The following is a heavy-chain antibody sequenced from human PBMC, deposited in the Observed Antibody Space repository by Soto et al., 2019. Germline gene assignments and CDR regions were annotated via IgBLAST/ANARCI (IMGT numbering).Heavy chain of an antibody. CDR3: ARVSLAIIVVVPAATYYFDY. CDR1: GGSFSGYY. Sequence: QVQLQQWGAGLLKPSETLSLTCAVYGGSFSGYYWSWIRQPPGKGLEWIGEINHRGSTNYNPSLKSRVTISVDTSKNRFSLKLSSVTAADTAVYYCARVSLAIIVVVPAATYYFDYWGQGTLVTVSS. D-gene: IGHD2-2*01. CDR2: INHRGST. V-gene: IGHV4-34*01. J-gene: IGHJ4*02.